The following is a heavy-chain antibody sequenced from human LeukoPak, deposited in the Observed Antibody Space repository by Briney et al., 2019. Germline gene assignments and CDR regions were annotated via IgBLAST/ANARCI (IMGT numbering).Heavy chain of an antibody. CDR3: AHRRRHEEASSGWSDAFDI. D-gene: IGHD6-19*01. V-gene: IGHV2-5*02. CDR2: IYWDDDK. J-gene: IGHJ3*02. CDR1: GFSLSTSGVG. Sequence: SGPTLVKPTQTLTLTCTFSGFSLSTSGVGVGWIRQPPGKALEWLALIYWDDDKRYSPSLKSRLTITKDPSKNQVVLTMTNMDPVDTATYYCAHRRRHEEASSGWSDAFDIWGQGTMVTVSS.